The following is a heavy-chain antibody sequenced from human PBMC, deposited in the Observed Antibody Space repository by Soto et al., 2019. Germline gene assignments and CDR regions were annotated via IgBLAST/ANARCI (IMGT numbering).Heavy chain of an antibody. D-gene: IGHD3-10*01. J-gene: IGHJ4*02. CDR2: IYHSGST. Sequence: SETLSLTCAVPGYSISSGYYWGWIRQPPGKGLEWIGSIYHSGSTYYNPSLKSRVTISVDTPKNQFSLKLSSVTAADTAVYYCGGMVRGVNPFDYWGQGTLVTVSS. CDR1: GYSISSGYY. CDR3: GGMVRGVNPFDY. V-gene: IGHV4-38-2*01.